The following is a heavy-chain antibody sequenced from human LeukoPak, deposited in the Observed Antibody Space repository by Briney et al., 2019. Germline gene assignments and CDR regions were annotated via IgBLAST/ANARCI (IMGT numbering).Heavy chain of an antibody. CDR1: GFTFSSYA. Sequence: PGRSLRLSCAASGFTFSSYAMHWVRQAPGKGLEWVAVIPYDGSNKYCADSVKGRFTISRDDSKNTLYLQMNSLRAEDTAVYYCARVRAGGRSSWALNYWGQGALVTVSS. J-gene: IGHJ4*02. D-gene: IGHD6-13*01. CDR3: ARVRAGGRSSWALNY. CDR2: IPYDGSNK. V-gene: IGHV3-30-3*01.